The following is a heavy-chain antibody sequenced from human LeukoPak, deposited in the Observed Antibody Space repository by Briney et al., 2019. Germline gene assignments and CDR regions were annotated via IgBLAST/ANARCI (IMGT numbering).Heavy chain of an antibody. CDR2: ISSSSSYI. CDR1: GFTFSSYS. V-gene: IGHV3-21*01. J-gene: IGHJ4*02. Sequence: GGSLRLSCAASGFTFSSYSMNWVRQALGKGLEWVSSISSSSSYIYYADSVKGRFTISRDNAKNSLYLQMNSLRAEDTAVYYCARLGYSYGGAYVGYWGQGTLVTVSS. D-gene: IGHD5-18*01. CDR3: ARLGYSYGGAYVGY.